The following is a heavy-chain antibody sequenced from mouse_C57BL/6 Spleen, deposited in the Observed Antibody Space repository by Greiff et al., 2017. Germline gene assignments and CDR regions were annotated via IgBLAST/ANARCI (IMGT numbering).Heavy chain of an antibody. J-gene: IGHJ1*03. Sequence: EVKLMESGGGLVKPGGSLKLSCAASGFTFSDYGMHWVRQAPEKGLEWVAYISSGSSTIYYADTVKGRFTISRDNAKNTLFLQMTSLRSEDTAMYYCARTRGDYWYFDVWGTGTTVTVSS. V-gene: IGHV5-17*01. CDR1: GFTFSDYG. CDR3: ARTRGDYWYFDV. CDR2: ISSGSSTI.